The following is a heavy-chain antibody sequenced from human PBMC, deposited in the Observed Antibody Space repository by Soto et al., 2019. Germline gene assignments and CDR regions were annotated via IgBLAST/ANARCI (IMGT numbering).Heavy chain of an antibody. CDR1: GGTFSSYA. CDR2: IIPIFGTA. Sequence: QVQLVQSGAEVKKPGSSVKVSCKASGGTFSSYAISWVRQAPGQGLEWMGGIIPIFGTANYAQKFQGRVTITADESTSTAYMELSRLRSEDTAVYYCARGSDCSGGSCYSNGVFDYWGQGTLVTVSS. J-gene: IGHJ4*02. D-gene: IGHD2-15*01. CDR3: ARGSDCSGGSCYSNGVFDY. V-gene: IGHV1-69*01.